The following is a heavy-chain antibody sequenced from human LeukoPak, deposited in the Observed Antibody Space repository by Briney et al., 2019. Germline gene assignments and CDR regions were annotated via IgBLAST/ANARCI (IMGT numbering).Heavy chain of an antibody. CDR2: IYTSGST. V-gene: IGHV4-4*07. Sequence: SETLSLTCTGSGGSISSYYWSWIRQPAGKGLEWIGRIYTSGSTNYNPSLKSRATMSVDTSKNQFSLKLSSVTAADTAVYYCARDMSLLWFGELCALDIWGQGTMVTVSS. J-gene: IGHJ3*02. CDR3: ARDMSLLWFGELCALDI. CDR1: GGSISSYY. D-gene: IGHD3-10*01.